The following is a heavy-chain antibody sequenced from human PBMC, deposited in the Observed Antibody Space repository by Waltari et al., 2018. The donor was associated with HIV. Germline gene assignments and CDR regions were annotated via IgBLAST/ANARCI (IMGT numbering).Heavy chain of an antibody. Sequence: EVQLVESGGGLVQPGGSLRLSCAASGFTFRSYWMSWVRQAPGKGLEWVANRKQEGSAKYYVDSVKGRFTISRDDAKNSVYLQMNSLRAEDTAVYYCARGYYYESSGYYGYWGQGTLVTVSS. J-gene: IGHJ4*02. D-gene: IGHD3-22*01. CDR1: GFTFRSYW. CDR2: RKQEGSAK. V-gene: IGHV3-7*01. CDR3: ARGYYYESSGYYGY.